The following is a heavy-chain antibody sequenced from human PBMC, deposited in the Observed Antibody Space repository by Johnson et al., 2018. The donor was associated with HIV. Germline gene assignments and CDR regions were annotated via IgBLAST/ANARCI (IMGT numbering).Heavy chain of an antibody. CDR3: ARETGDDAFDI. Sequence: QVQLVESGGGVVQPGRSLRLSCAASGFTFSSYGMHWVRQAPGKGLEWVAVIWYDGSNKDYADSVKGRFTISRDNSKNTLYLQMNSLRAEDTAVYYCARETGDDAFDIWGQGTVVTVSP. D-gene: IGHD7-27*01. CDR1: GFTFSSYG. CDR2: IWYDGSNK. J-gene: IGHJ3*02. V-gene: IGHV3-33*01.